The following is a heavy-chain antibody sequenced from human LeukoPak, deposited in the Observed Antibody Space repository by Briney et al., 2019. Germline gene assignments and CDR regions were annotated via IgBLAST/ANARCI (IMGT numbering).Heavy chain of an antibody. CDR2: INHSGST. CDR1: GGSISSYY. CDR3: ARAILTRWLASYYYGMDV. J-gene: IGHJ6*02. Sequence: SETLSLTCTVSGGSISSYYWTWIRQPPGKGLEWIGEINHSGSTNYNPSLKSRVTISVDTSKNQFSLKLSSVTAADTAVYYCARAILTRWLASYYYGMDVWGQGTTVTVSS. D-gene: IGHD6-19*01. V-gene: IGHV4-34*01.